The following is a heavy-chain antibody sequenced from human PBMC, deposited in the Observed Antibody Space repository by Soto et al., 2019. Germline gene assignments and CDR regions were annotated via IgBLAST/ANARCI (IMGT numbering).Heavy chain of an antibody. CDR1: GFTFSSYA. D-gene: IGHD3-3*01. CDR3: AGNGLFWTNTYFDY. J-gene: IGHJ4*02. Sequence: PGGSLRLSCAASGFTFSSYAMSWVRQAPGKGLEWVSAISGSGGSTYYADSVKGRFTISRDNSKNTLYLQMNSLRAEDTAVYYCAGNGLFWTNTYFDYWGQGTLVTVSS. V-gene: IGHV3-23*01. CDR2: ISGSGGST.